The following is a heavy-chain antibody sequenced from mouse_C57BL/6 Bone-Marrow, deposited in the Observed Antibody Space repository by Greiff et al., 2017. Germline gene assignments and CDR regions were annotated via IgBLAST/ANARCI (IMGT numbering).Heavy chain of an antibody. CDR3: ARTLIYYYGSNGWYFDV. CDR2: IDPSDSCT. Sequence: QVQLQQPGAELVMPGASVKMSCKASGYTFTSYWMHWVKQRPGQGLEWIGDIDPSDSCTNYNQKFKGKSTLTVDKSSSTAYMQLSSLTSEDSAVYYGARTLIYYYGSNGWYFDVWGTGTTVTVSS. D-gene: IGHD1-1*01. CDR1: GYTFTSYW. J-gene: IGHJ1*03. V-gene: IGHV1-69*01.